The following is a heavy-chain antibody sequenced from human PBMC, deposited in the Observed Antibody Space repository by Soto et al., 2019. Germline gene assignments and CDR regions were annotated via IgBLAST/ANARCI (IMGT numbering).Heavy chain of an antibody. CDR2: INAYNGNT. V-gene: IGHV1-18*01. J-gene: IGHJ6*02. D-gene: IGHD3-16*01. CDR3: AMVEVYVTPSPHDV. CDR1: GYSFTRYG. Sequence: QVQLVQSRAEVKNPGASVKVSCKASGYSFTRYGIAWARQAPGQGLEWMGWINAYNGNTNYAQNLQGRDTMTTDTSTRTAYMELTNLRTNDSAIYYWAMVEVYVTPSPHDVWGQGTTVIVSS.